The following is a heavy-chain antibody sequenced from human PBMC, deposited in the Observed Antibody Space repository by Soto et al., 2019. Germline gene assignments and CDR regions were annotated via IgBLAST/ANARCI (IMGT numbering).Heavy chain of an antibody. CDR3: ARERPYYGSGSYGAFDI. J-gene: IGHJ3*02. D-gene: IGHD3-10*01. CDR1: GFTFSSYG. CDR2: IWYDGSNK. V-gene: IGHV3-33*01. Sequence: GGSLRLSCAASGFTFSSYGMHWVRQAPGKGLEWVAVIWYDGSNKYYADSVKGRFTISRDNSKNTLYLQMNSLRAEDTAVYYCARERPYYGSGSYGAFDIWGQGTMVTVSS.